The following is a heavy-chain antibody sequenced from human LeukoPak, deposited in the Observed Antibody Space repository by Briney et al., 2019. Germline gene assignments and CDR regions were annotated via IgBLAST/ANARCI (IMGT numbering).Heavy chain of an antibody. V-gene: IGHV1-18*04. CDR3: ARDRSIGSRGLDY. D-gene: IGHD6-19*01. CDR1: GYTFTGYY. J-gene: IGHJ4*02. Sequence: ASVKVSCKASGYTFTGYYMHWVRQAPGQGLEWMGWISAYNGNTNYAQKLQGRVTMTTDTSTSTAYMELRSLRSDDTAVYYCARDRSIGSRGLDYWGQGTLVTVSS. CDR2: ISAYNGNT.